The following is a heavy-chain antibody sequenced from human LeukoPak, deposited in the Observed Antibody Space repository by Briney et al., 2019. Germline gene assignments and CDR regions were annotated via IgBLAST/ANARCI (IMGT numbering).Heavy chain of an antibody. CDR1: GYTFTNYD. J-gene: IGHJ6*03. Sequence: ASVTVSCKASGYTFTNYDINWVRQATGQGLEWMGWLNPNIGNTDYAQKFQGRVTITMNTSITTAYMELNSLRSEDTVVYYCARRTGSESYLSYYYYMDVWGTGTTVTVSS. V-gene: IGHV1-8*03. CDR2: LNPNIGNT. D-gene: IGHD3-10*01. CDR3: ARRTGSESYLSYYYYMDV.